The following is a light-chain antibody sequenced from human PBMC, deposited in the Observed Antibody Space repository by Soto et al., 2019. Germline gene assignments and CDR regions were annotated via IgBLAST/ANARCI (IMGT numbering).Light chain of an antibody. V-gene: IGKV3-20*01. Sequence: EIVMTQYPGTLSVSQGERATLSYRASQSVSSNLARSEQIPGQAPSRLIYGASMRYTGIPDRFSVSGSGTDFTLTISRLEPGDFAVYYCQQCGSSADFGQGTRLEI. CDR3: QQCGSSAD. J-gene: IGKJ5*01. CDR1: QSVSSN. CDR2: GAS.